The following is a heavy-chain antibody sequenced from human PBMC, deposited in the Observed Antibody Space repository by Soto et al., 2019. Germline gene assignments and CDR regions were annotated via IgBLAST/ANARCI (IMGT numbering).Heavy chain of an antibody. CDR1: GFTFSSYE. J-gene: IGHJ6*02. V-gene: IGHV3-48*03. Sequence: SLRLSCAASGFTFSSYEMNWVRQAPGKGLEWVSYISSSGSTIYYADSVKGRFTISRDNAKNSLYLQMNSLRAEDTAVYYCARVRLVYASYYSGMDVWGQGTTVTVSS. CDR3: ARVRLVYASYYSGMDV. CDR2: ISSSGSTI. D-gene: IGHD2-8*01.